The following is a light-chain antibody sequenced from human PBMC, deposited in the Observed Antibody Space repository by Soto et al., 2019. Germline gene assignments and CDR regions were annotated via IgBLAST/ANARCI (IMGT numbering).Light chain of an antibody. V-gene: IGKV2-28*01. Sequence: DLVMTQSPLSLPVTPGEPASISCRSSQSLLHSNGYNYLDWYLQKPGQSPQLLTYLGSNRASGVPGRFSGSGSGTDCTRNISILEAEDVGVYHFMQALQPSFTLGPGTQVDI. J-gene: IGKJ3*01. CDR3: MQALQPSFT. CDR2: LGS. CDR1: QSLLHSNGYNY.